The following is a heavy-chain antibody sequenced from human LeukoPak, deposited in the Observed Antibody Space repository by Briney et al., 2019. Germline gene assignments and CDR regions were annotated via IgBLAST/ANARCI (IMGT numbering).Heavy chain of an antibody. CDR2: IKQDGSEK. CDR1: GFTFSSYW. V-gene: IGHV3-7*01. CDR3: ARESSSSGQNFYLDY. D-gene: IGHD6-13*01. J-gene: IGHJ4*02. Sequence: GGSLRLSCAASGFTFSSYWMSWVRQAPGKGLEWVANIKQDGSEKYYVDSVKGRFTISRDNAKNSLYLQMNSLRAEDTAVYYCARESSSSGQNFYLDYWGQGTLVTVSS.